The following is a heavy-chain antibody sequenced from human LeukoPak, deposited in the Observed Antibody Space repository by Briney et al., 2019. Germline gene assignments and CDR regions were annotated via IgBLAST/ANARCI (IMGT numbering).Heavy chain of an antibody. D-gene: IGHD6-13*01. J-gene: IGHJ3*02. CDR1: GFTFSSYS. CDR2: ISSRSSYI. CDR3: ARDIAAGAFDI. Sequence: GGSLRLSCAASGFTFSSYSMNWVRQAPGKRLEWVSSISSRSSYIYYAESVKGQFTISRDNAKNSLYLQMNSLRAEDTAVYYCARDIAAGAFDIWGQGTMVTVSS. V-gene: IGHV3-21*01.